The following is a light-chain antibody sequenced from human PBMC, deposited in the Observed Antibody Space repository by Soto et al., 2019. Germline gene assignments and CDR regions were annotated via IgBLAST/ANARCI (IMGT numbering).Light chain of an antibody. Sequence: EIVLTQSPGTLALSPWERATLSCRAAQSVSSSYLAWYQQNPGQAPRLLIYGASSRASGIPDRFSGSGSGTDFTLTIGSLEPEDSAVYYCQQRKNWPPITFGQGTRLEIK. CDR2: GAS. CDR3: QQRKNWPPIT. J-gene: IGKJ5*01. V-gene: IGKV3D-20*02. CDR1: QSVSSSY.